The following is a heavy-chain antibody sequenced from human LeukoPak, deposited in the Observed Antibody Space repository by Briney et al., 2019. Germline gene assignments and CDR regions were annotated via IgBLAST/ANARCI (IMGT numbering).Heavy chain of an antibody. D-gene: IGHD5-12*01. Sequence: PSETLSLTCTISGRSIGGYYWNWIRQSPGKGLEWVGYIYYSGITNYNPSLKSRATISLDTSKSQLSLRLTSVTAADMAVYYCARQGLNAVATDYWGQGILVTVSS. CDR2: IYYSGIT. V-gene: IGHV4-59*08. J-gene: IGHJ4*02. CDR1: GRSIGGYY. CDR3: ARQGLNAVATDY.